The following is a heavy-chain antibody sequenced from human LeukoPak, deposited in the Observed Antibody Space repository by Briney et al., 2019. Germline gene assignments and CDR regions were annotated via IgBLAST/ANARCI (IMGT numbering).Heavy chain of an antibody. CDR2: ISGSGGST. Sequence: GGSLRLSCAASGFTFSSYAMSWVRQAPGKGLEWVSAISGSGGSTYYADSVKGRFSISRDNSKNTLYLQMNSLRAEDTAVYYCAKFGSSWYQGYFDYWGQGTLVTVSS. CDR3: AKFGSSWYQGYFDY. V-gene: IGHV3-23*01. J-gene: IGHJ4*02. D-gene: IGHD6-13*01. CDR1: GFTFSSYA.